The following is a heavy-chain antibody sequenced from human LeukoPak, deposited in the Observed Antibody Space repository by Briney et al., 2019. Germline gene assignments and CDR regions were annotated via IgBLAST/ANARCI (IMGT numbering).Heavy chain of an antibody. D-gene: IGHD4-11*01. CDR3: ASGNYHFDY. Sequence: SETLSLTCTVSGGSISRSSYYWGWIRQPPGKGLEWIGSIYYSGNTYYKSSLKSRVTTSVDTSKNQFSLKLSSVTPEDTAVYYCASGNYHFDYWGQGTLVTVSS. CDR1: GGSISRSSYY. J-gene: IGHJ4*02. CDR2: IYYSGNT. V-gene: IGHV4-39*01.